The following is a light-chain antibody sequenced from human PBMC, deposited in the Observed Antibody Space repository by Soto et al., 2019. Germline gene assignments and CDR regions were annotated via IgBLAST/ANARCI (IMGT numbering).Light chain of an antibody. CDR1: SSNVGSYKL. J-gene: IGLJ1*01. Sequence: QSVLTQPASVSGSPGQSITISCTGTSSNVGSYKLVSWYQQHPGKAPKLMIFEVNKRPSGVSNRFSGSKSGNTASLTISGLKVDDEADYYCCSFTTSSTYVYGTWTKVTVL. CDR3: CSFTTSSTYV. CDR2: EVN. V-gene: IGLV2-14*02.